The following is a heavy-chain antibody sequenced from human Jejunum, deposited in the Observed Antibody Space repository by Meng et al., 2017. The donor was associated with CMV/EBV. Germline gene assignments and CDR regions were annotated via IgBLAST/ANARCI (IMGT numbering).Heavy chain of an antibody. Sequence: IFTSCWIGWVRPMPGKGLEWMGIIYPDDSETRYGPSFQGQVTISADKSISTAYLQWSSLKASDTAIYYCARPIIASRSGYQYGMDVWGQGTTVTVSS. CDR3: ARPIIASRSGYQYGMDV. CDR2: IYPDDSET. CDR1: IFTSCW. J-gene: IGHJ6*02. V-gene: IGHV5-51*01.